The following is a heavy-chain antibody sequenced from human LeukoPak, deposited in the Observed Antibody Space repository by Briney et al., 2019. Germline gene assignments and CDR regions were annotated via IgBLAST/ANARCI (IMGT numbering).Heavy chain of an antibody. CDR3: ARTPLRGSLYYFDY. Sequence: SETLSLTCTISGGSISSLYWSWIRQPSGKGLEWIGYIYYGGSTNYNPSLKSRVTISMDTSKNQFSLKVSSVTAADTAVYYCARTPLRGSLYYFDYWGQGTLVTVSS. D-gene: IGHD1-26*01. CDR2: IYYGGST. CDR1: GGSISSLY. J-gene: IGHJ4*02. V-gene: IGHV4-59*08.